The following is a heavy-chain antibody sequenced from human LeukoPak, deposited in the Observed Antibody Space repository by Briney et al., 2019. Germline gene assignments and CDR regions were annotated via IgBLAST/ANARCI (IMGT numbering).Heavy chain of an antibody. D-gene: IGHD3-10*01. J-gene: IGHJ5*02. CDR3: ARGHVYGSGSYFWFDP. CDR2: IYYSGST. V-gene: IGHV4-39*01. CDR1: GGSISSSSYY. Sequence: PSETLSLTCTVSGGSISSSSYYWGWIRQPPGKGLEWIGSIYYSGSTYYNPSLKSRVTISVDTSKNQFSLKLSSVTAADTAVYYCARGHVYGSGSYFWFDPWGQGTLVTVSS.